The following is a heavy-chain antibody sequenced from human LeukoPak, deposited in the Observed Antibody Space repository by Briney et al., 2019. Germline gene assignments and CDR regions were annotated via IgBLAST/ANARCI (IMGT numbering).Heavy chain of an antibody. D-gene: IGHD2-2*01. CDR3: TRDRIVVVPAAGWYGMDV. CDR1: GVSLSSYY. CDR2: IYISGST. Sequence: KPSENPSPTRTVSGVSLSSYYWGLIRQPPREGLGWVGHIYISGSTNYNPSLKSRVTMSVDTSRNQFSLKLSSVTAADTAVYYCTRDRIVVVPAAGWYGMDVWGQGTTVTVSS. V-gene: IGHV4-4*07. J-gene: IGHJ6*02.